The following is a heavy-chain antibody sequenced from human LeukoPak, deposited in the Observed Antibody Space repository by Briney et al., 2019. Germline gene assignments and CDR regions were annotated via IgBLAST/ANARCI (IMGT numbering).Heavy chain of an antibody. CDR2: FDPEDGET. CDR3: ARTPYIVVVPAAHSDY. D-gene: IGHD2-2*01. V-gene: IGHV1-24*01. CDR1: GYTLTELS. J-gene: IGHJ4*02. Sequence: ASVKVSCKVSGYTLTELSMHWVRQAPGKGLEWMGGFDPEDGETIYAQKFQGRVTMTTDTSTSTAYMELRSLRSDDTAVYYCARTPYIVVVPAAHSDYWGQGTLVTVSS.